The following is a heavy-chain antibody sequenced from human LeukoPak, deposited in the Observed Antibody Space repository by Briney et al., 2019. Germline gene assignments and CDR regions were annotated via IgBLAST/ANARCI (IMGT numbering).Heavy chain of an antibody. J-gene: IGHJ4*02. D-gene: IGHD2-21*02. CDR2: ISGSGGST. Sequence: GGSPRLSCAASGFTFSSYGMSWVRQAPGKGLEWVSAISGSGGSTYYADSVKGRFTISRDNSKNTLYLQMNSLRAEDTAVYYCASRRSAYCGGDCPEGYWGQGTLVTVSS. CDR3: ASRRSAYCGGDCPEGY. V-gene: IGHV3-23*01. CDR1: GFTFSSYG.